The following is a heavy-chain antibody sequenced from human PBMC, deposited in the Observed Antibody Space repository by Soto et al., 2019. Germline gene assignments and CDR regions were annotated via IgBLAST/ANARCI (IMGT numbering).Heavy chain of an antibody. CDR2: ISYDGSNK. CDR1: GFTFSSYG. V-gene: IGHV3-30*18. J-gene: IGHJ6*02. CDR3: AKDLGPSGSSSGGVYYYYYGMDV. D-gene: IGHD1-26*01. Sequence: HPGGSLRLSCAASGFTFSSYGMHWVRQAPGKGLEWVAVISYDGSNKYYADSVKGRFTISRDNSKNTLYLQMNSLRAEDTAVYYCAKDLGPSGSSSGGVYYYYYGMDVWGQGTTVTVSS.